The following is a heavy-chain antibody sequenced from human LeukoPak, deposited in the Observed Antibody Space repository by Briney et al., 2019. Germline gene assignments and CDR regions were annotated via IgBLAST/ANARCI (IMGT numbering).Heavy chain of an antibody. CDR2: ISGSGCST. CDR1: GFTFSSYA. J-gene: IGHJ6*02. V-gene: IGHV3-23*01. Sequence: PGGSLRLSCAASGFTFSSYAMSWVRQAPGKGLEWVSAISGSGCSTYYADSVKGRFTISRDNALNSLYLQMNSLRAEDTAIYYCARAAAGRAYYHYGMDVWGQGTTVTVSS. CDR3: ARAAAGRAYYHYGMDV. D-gene: IGHD6-13*01.